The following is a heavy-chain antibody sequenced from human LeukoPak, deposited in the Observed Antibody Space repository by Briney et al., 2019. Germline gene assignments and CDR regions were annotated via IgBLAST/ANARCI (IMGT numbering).Heavy chain of an antibody. D-gene: IGHD3-10*01. CDR3: ARDPITMVRGVMSSWSDP. CDR1: GYTFTSYY. V-gene: IGHV1-46*01. J-gene: IGHJ5*02. CDR2: INPSGGST. Sequence: GASVKVSCKASGYTFTSYYMHWVRQAPGQGLEWMGIINPSGGSTSYAQKFQGRVTMTRDMSTSTVYMELSSLRSEDTAVYYCARDPITMVRGVMSSWSDPWGQGTLVTVSS.